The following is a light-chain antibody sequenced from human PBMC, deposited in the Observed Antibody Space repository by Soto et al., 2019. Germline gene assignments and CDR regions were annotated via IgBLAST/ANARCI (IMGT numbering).Light chain of an antibody. CDR3: SSYAGSNNYV. J-gene: IGLJ1*01. CDR1: SSDVGGYDF. V-gene: IGLV2-8*01. CDR2: EVS. Sequence: ALTQPPSASGSPGQSVTISCTGTSSDVGGYDFVSWYQQHPGKAPKLMIHEVSKRPSGVPDRFSGSKSGNTASLTVSGLQAEDEADYYCSSYAGSNNYVFGTGTKVTVL.